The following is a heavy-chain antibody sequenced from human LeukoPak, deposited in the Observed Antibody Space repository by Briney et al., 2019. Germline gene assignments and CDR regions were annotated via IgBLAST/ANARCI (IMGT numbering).Heavy chain of an antibody. CDR3: ARDKARTGTSFDY. CDR1: EYTFSSYG. J-gene: IGHJ4*02. Sequence: PGRSLRLSWAASEYTFSSYGMHWVRQAPGKGLEWVAVIWYDGSNKFYADSVKGRFTISRDNSKNTLYLQMNSLRAEDTAVYYCARDKARTGTSFDYWGQGTLVTVSS. D-gene: IGHD1-7*01. CDR2: IWYDGSNK. V-gene: IGHV3-33*01.